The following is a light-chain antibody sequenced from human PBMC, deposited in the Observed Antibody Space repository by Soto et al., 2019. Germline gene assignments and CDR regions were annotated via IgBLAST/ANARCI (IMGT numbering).Light chain of an antibody. CDR1: QSISSN. CDR2: GAS. J-gene: IGKJ1*01. CDR3: QQYNNWPPWT. V-gene: IGKV3-15*01. Sequence: EVVMTQSPATLSVTLGERATLSCRASQSISSNLAWYQQKPGQPPRLLIYGASTRATGIPARFGGSGSGTEFTLTISSLQSEDFAVYYCQQYNNWPPWTFGQVTKVEIK.